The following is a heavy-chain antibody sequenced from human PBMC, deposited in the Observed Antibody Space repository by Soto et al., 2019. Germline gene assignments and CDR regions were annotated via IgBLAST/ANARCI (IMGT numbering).Heavy chain of an antibody. CDR2: ISSSGSTI. J-gene: IGHJ6*02. D-gene: IGHD2-8*01. Sequence: SLRLSCGAAGVTFISYEMNWVRQTPGKGLEWVSYISSSGSTIYYADSVKGRFTISRDNAKNSLYLQMNSLRAEDTAVYYCARAPRKGVLMVYALYTRCGMDVWGQGTTVTVSS. CDR3: ARAPRKGVLMVYALYTRCGMDV. CDR1: GVTFISYE. V-gene: IGHV3-48*03.